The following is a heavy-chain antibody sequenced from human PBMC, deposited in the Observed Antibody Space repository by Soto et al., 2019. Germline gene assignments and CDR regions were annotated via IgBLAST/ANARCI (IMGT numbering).Heavy chain of an antibody. CDR1: GFTFSNYI. Sequence: PGGSLRLSCAASGFTFSNYIMHWVRQAPGKGLEWVAIILHDGNNKYYADSVKGRFTISRDNSKNTLYLQMNSLRAEDTAVYYCAKARLTDLYYYYGMDVWGQGTTVTVSS. D-gene: IGHD1-20*01. CDR2: ILHDGNNK. J-gene: IGHJ6*02. CDR3: AKARLTDLYYYYGMDV. V-gene: IGHV3-30-3*01.